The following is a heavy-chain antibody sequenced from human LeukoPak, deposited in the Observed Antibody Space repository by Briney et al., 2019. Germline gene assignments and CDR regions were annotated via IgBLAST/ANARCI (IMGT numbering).Heavy chain of an antibody. CDR2: ISGSGGST. CDR3: AKASYCGGDICHYYYYLDV. Sequence: PGGSLRLSCAASGFTFSSYAMSWVRQAPGKGLEWVSAISGSGGSTYYADSVKGRFTISRDNSKNTLYLQMNSLRAEDTAAYYCAKASYCGGDICHYYYYLDVWGKGTTVTVSS. V-gene: IGHV3-23*01. J-gene: IGHJ6*03. D-gene: IGHD2-21*01. CDR1: GFTFSSYA.